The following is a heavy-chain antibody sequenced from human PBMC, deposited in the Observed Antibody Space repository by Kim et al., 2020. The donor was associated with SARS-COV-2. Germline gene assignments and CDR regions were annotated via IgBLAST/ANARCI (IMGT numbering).Heavy chain of an antibody. CDR3: ARGKNNFWSGYIDY. J-gene: IGHJ4*02. CDR2: INHSGST. V-gene: IGHV4-34*01. CDR1: GGSFSGYY. Sequence: SETLSLTCAVYGGSFSGYYWSWIRQPPGKGLEWIGEINHSGSTNYNPSLKSRVTISVDTSKNQFSLKLSSVTAADTAVYYCARGKNNFWSGYIDYWGQGTLVTVSS. D-gene: IGHD3-3*01.